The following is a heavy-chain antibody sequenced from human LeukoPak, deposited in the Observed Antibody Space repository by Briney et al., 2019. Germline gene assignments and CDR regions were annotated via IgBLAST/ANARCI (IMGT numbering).Heavy chain of an antibody. V-gene: IGHV4-59*01. J-gene: IGHJ4*02. D-gene: IGHD3-22*01. CDR2: IYYSGST. CDR1: GGSISSYY. Sequence: SETLSLTCTVSGGSISSYYWSWIRQPPGKGLEWTGYIYYSGSTNYNPSLKSRVTISVDTSKNQFSLKLSSVTAADTAVYYCARVGDYYDSSGFDYWGQGTLVTVSS. CDR3: ARVGDYYDSSGFDY.